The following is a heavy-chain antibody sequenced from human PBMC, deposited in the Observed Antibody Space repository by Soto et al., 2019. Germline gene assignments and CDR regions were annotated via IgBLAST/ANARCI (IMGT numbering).Heavy chain of an antibody. CDR1: GGTFSSYA. J-gene: IGHJ6*02. CDR2: IIPIFGTA. Sequence: QVQLVQSGAEVKKPGSSVKVSCKASGGTFSSYAISWVRQAPGQGLEWMGGIIPIFGTANYAQKFQGRVTITAYQSTSTADMAMGRLVSEDKAVYYCASPPYGNSLSLWIRYGMEVWCQGTTVTVSS. D-gene: IGHD6-6*01. V-gene: IGHV1-69*01. CDR3: ASPPYGNSLSLWIRYGMEV.